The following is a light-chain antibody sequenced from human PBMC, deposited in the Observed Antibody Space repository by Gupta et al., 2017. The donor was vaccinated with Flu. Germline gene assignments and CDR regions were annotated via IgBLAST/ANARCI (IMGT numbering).Light chain of an antibody. V-gene: IGLV4-69*01. CDR2: VNSDGSH. CDR3: QTWGTGIRV. CDR1: SGHSSYA. Sequence: SGHSSYAIAWHQQQPGKGPRYLMKVNSDGSHTKGDGIPDRFSGSSSGAERYLTISSLQSEDEADYYCQTWGTGIRVFGGGTKLTVL. J-gene: IGLJ3*02.